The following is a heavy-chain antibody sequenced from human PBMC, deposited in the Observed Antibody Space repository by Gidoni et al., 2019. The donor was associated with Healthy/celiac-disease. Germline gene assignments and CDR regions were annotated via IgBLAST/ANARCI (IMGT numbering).Heavy chain of an antibody. J-gene: IGHJ3*02. CDR1: GSTVSSNY. D-gene: IGHD3-22*01. CDR2: IYSGGST. V-gene: IGHV3-66*01. Sequence: EVQLVESGGGLVQPGGSLRLSCAASGSTVSSNYMSWVRQAPGKGLEWVSVIYSGGSTYYADSVKGRFTISRDNSKNTLYLQMNSLRAEDTAVYYCAREDRYYYDSSFDAFDIWGQGTMVTVSS. CDR3: AREDRYYYDSSFDAFDI.